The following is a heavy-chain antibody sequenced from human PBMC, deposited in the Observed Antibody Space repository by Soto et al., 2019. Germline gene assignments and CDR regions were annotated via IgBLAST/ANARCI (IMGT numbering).Heavy chain of an antibody. J-gene: IGHJ4*02. CDR1: GFTFDDYA. CDR3: AKSGIYSGYYLGYFDY. V-gene: IGHV3-9*01. CDR2: ISWNSGSI. D-gene: IGHD5-12*01. Sequence: EVQLVESGGGLVQPGRSLRLSCAASGFTFDDYAMHWVRQAPGKGLEWVSGISWNSGSIGHADSVKGRFTISRDNAKNSLYLQMNSLRAEDTALYYCAKSGIYSGYYLGYFDYWGQGTLVTVSS.